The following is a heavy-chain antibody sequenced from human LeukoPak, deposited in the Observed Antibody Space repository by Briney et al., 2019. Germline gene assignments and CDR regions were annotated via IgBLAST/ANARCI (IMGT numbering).Heavy chain of an antibody. CDR3: ARQDYDSSGYCDY. J-gene: IGHJ4*02. Sequence: SETLSLTCTVSGGSISSSSYYWGWIRQPPGKGLEWIGSIYYSGSTYYNPSLKSRATISVDTSKNQFSLKLSSVTAADTAVYYCARQDYDSSGYCDYWGQGTLVTVSS. D-gene: IGHD3-22*01. CDR2: IYYSGST. V-gene: IGHV4-39*01. CDR1: GGSISSSSYY.